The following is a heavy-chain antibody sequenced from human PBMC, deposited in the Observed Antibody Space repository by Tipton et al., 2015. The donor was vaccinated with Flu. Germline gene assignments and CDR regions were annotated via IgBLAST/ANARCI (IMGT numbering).Heavy chain of an antibody. CDR2: VFHSGGA. Sequence: TLSLTCGFSGDSVRSPYYWGWIRQPQGKGLEWIGSVFHSGGAYYNPSLMGRVSMSIITSTNQFSLRLASVTAADTAVYYCARRAAREGGNAGFDFWGQGTLVTVSS. V-gene: IGHV4-38-2*01. CDR1: GDSVRSPYY. J-gene: IGHJ4*02. D-gene: IGHD4-23*01. CDR3: ARRAAREGGNAGFDF.